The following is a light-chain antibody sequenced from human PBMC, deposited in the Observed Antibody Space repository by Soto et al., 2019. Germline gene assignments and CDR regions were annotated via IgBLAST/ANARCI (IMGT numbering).Light chain of an antibody. CDR1: QSVFSS. V-gene: IGKV3-15*01. Sequence: EIVMTQSPATLSVSPGERVTLSCRASQSVFSSLAWYQQKPGQAPRLLIYGAATRATSVPAGFSGSGSGTEFTLTITSLQSEDFALYYCQQYHSWPAFGRGTKVDIK. J-gene: IGKJ1*01. CDR3: QQYHSWPA. CDR2: GAA.